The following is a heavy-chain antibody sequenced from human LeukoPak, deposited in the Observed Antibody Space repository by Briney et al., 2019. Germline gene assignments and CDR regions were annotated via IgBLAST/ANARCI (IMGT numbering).Heavy chain of an antibody. CDR3: AKDPPLYSSGWFPL. D-gene: IGHD6-19*01. Sequence: GGSLRLSCAASGFTFRSYAMSWVRHAPGEGLEWVSAISGSGGSTYYADSVKGRFTISRDNSKNTLYLQMNSLRAEDTAVYYCAKDPPLYSSGWFPLWGQGTLVTVSS. CDR1: GFTFRSYA. V-gene: IGHV3-23*01. CDR2: ISGSGGST. J-gene: IGHJ5*02.